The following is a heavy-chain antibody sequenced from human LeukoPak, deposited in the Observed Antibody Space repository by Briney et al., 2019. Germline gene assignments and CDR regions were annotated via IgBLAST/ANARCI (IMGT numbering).Heavy chain of an antibody. V-gene: IGHV4-4*07. J-gene: IGHJ4*02. CDR2: IYTSGST. D-gene: IGHD3-22*01. CDR3: ASEAYYYDSRGYYKY. Sequence: PSETLSLTCTVSGYSISSGYYWGWIRQPAGKGLEWIGRIYTSGSTNYNPSLKSRVTMSVDTSKNQFSLKLSSVTAADTAVYYCASEAYYYDSRGYYKYWGQGTLVTVSS. CDR1: GYSISSGYY.